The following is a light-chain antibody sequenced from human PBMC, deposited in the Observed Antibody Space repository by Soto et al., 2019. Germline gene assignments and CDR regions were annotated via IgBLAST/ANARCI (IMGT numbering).Light chain of an antibody. CDR2: EVS. CDR3: NSYTVNFNWV. Sequence: QPVLTQPASVSGSPGQSITISCTGTSSDVGGYNYVSWYQQHPGKAPKLVIYEVSYRPSGVSDRFSGSKSGNTASLTISGLQAEDEADYYCNSYTVNFNWVFGGGTKLTVL. J-gene: IGLJ3*02. CDR1: SSDVGGYNY. V-gene: IGLV2-14*01.